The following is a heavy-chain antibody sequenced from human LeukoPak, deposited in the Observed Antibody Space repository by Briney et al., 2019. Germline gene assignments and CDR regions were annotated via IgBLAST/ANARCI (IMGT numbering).Heavy chain of an antibody. J-gene: IGHJ2*01. CDR1: GFNFSDFW. CDR3: ARDLHGDYGWYFDL. CDR2: ISFDGNIK. V-gene: IGHV3-30-3*01. D-gene: IGHD4-17*01. Sequence: PGGSLRLSCAASGFNFSDFWMTWVRQAPGKGLEWVAVISFDGNIKYYADSVKGRFTISRDNSKNTLYLQMNSLRPEDTAVYYCARDLHGDYGWYFDLWGRGTLVTVSS.